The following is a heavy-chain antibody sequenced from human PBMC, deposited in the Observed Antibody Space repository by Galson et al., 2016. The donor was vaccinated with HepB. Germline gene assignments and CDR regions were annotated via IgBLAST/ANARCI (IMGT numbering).Heavy chain of an antibody. Sequence: SLRLSCAASGFTVGNTYMSWVRQFPGKGLECVSVIFSGGTTFYADSVMGRFTISRDNSKNTLYLQMNSLRAEDTAVYYCARFIASPWNDYYYYGMDVWGKGTTVTVSS. CDR3: ARFIASPWNDYYYYGMDV. D-gene: IGHD1-1*01. V-gene: IGHV3-66*02. CDR1: GFTVGNTY. CDR2: IFSGGTT. J-gene: IGHJ6*04.